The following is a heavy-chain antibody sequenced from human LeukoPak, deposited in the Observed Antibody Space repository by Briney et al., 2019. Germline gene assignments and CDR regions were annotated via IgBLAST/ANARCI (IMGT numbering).Heavy chain of an antibody. Sequence: PSETLSLTCTVSGGSISSYYWSWIRQPPGKGLEWIGYIYYSGSTNYNPSLKSRVTISVDTSKNQFSLKLSSVTAADTAVYYCARGRRTGSGYYYFDYWGQGTLVTASS. V-gene: IGHV4-59*01. CDR2: IYYSGST. CDR1: GGSISSYY. J-gene: IGHJ4*02. D-gene: IGHD3-22*01. CDR3: ARGRRTGSGYYYFDY.